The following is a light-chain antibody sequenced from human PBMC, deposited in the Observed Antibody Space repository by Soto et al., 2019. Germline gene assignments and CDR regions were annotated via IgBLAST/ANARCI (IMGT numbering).Light chain of an antibody. CDR1: TSDVGEYNY. Sequence: QSALTQPASVSGSPGQSITISCTGTTSDVGEYNYVSWYQQVPGKAPKVIIYEVSSRPAGVSTRFSGPKSGNTASLTISGLQAEDEADYYCSSYTSSTTYVFGTGTKVTVL. V-gene: IGLV2-14*01. CDR3: SSYTSSTTYV. CDR2: EVS. J-gene: IGLJ1*01.